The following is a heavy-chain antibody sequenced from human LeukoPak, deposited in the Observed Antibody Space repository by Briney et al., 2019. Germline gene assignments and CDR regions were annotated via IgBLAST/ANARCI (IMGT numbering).Heavy chain of an antibody. CDR3: ARVVSGYSRSCYIDY. D-gene: IGHD6-13*01. CDR1: GGSISSYY. J-gene: IGHJ4*02. Sequence: SETLSLTCTVSGGSISSYYRSWIRQPPGKGLEWVGYIYYSGSTNCNPSLKSRVTISVDTSKNQFSLKLRSVTAAETAVYYCARVVSGYSRSCYIDYWGQGTLVTVSS. CDR2: IYYSGST. V-gene: IGHV4-59*01.